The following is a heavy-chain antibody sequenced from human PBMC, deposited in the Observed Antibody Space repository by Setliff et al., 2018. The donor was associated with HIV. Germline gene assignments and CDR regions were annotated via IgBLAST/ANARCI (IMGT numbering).Heavy chain of an antibody. CDR1: GVTFSTYA. J-gene: IGHJ4*02. CDR3: ARGHSTVDFDY. D-gene: IGHD4-17*01. Sequence: SVKVSCKASGVTFSTYAISWVRQAPGQGLEWLGGIIPIFGTTIYAEKFQGRVTISADESTSTAYMELNSLRFEDTAVYYCARGHSTVDFDYWGQGQWSPSPQ. V-gene: IGHV1-69*13. CDR2: IIPIFGTT.